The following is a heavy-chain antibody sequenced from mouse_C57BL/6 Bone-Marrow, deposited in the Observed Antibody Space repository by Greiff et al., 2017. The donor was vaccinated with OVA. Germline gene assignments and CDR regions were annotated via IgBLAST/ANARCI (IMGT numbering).Heavy chain of an antibody. Sequence: VKLMESGAELVRPGASVTLSCKASGYTFTDYEMHWVKQTPVHGLEWIGAIDPETGGTAYNQKFKGKAILTADKSSSTAYMELRSLTSEDSAVYYCTGAGLMVTDWYFDVWGTGTTVTVSS. CDR3: TGAGLMVTDWYFDV. D-gene: IGHD2-3*01. CDR2: IDPETGGT. V-gene: IGHV1-15*01. J-gene: IGHJ1*03. CDR1: GYTFTDYE.